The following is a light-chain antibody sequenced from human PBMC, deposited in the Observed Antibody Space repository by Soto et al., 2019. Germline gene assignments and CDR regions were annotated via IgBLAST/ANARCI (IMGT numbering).Light chain of an antibody. CDR1: SVDINY. Sequence: QSVLTQPPSASGSRGQSVTISCTGTSVDINYVSWFQQHPGKAPKLIICEVTKRPSGVPDRFSGSKSGNTASLTVSGLQDDDEADYYCSSYAGRDIWVFGGGTQQTVL. V-gene: IGLV2-8*01. CDR3: SSYAGRDIWV. J-gene: IGLJ3*02. CDR2: EVT.